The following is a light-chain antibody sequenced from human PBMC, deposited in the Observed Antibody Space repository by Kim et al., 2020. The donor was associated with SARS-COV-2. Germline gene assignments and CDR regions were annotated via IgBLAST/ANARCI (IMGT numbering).Light chain of an antibody. CDR3: LQHSNCPST. CDR1: QHIRND. V-gene: IGKV1-17*01. Sequence: ESGGDRDTITSRASQHIRNDLGWYQQKPGRAPKRLIYGASSLQSGVPSRFSGSGSGTEFTLTISSVQPEDFATYFCLQHSNCPSTFGQGTRLEIK. J-gene: IGKJ5*01. CDR2: GAS.